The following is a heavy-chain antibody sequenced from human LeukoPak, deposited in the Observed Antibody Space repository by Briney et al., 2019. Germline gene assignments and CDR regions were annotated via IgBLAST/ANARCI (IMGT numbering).Heavy chain of an antibody. CDR1: GFTFSNAW. Sequence: PGGSLRLSCAASGFTFSNAWMSWVRQAPGKGLEWVGRIKSKTDGGTTDYAARVKGRFTISRDDSKNTLYLQMNSLKTEDTAVYYCTTDKGLRFLEWLPGPPIGGYMDVWGKGTTVTVSS. D-gene: IGHD3-3*01. CDR2: IKSKTDGGTT. V-gene: IGHV3-15*01. CDR3: TTDKGLRFLEWLPGPPIGGYMDV. J-gene: IGHJ6*03.